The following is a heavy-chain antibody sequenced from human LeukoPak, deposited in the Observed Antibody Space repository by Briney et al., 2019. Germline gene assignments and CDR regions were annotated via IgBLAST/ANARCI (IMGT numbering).Heavy chain of an antibody. D-gene: IGHD2-2*01. Sequence: GESLKISCKGSGYSFTTYWIGWVRQMPGKGLEWMGIIYPDDSDTKYNPSFQGQVTVSADKSISTAYLQWSSLKASDTAIYYCARQGGDCSGTSCYAFDSWGQGTLVTVSS. CDR2: IYPDDSDT. CDR3: ARQGGDCSGTSCYAFDS. CDR1: GYSFTTYW. J-gene: IGHJ4*02. V-gene: IGHV5-51*01.